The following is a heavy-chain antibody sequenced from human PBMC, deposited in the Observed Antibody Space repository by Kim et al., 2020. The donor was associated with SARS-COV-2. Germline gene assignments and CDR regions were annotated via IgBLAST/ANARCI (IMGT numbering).Heavy chain of an antibody. CDR2: ISYDGSNK. Sequence: GGSLRLSCAASGFTFSSYGMHWVRQAPGKGLEWVAVISYDGSNKYYADSVKGRFTISRDNSKNTLYLQMNRLRAEDTAVYYCAEELPPGYSSGWSYYYFGMDVWGQGTTVTVSS. V-gene: IGHV3-30*18. J-gene: IGHJ6*02. CDR1: GFTFSSYG. CDR3: AEELPPGYSSGWSYYYFGMDV. D-gene: IGHD6-19*01.